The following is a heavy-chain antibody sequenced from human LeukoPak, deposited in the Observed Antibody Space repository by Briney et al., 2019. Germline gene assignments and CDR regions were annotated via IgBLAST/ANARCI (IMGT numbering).Heavy chain of an antibody. CDR2: INPNSGGT. CDR1: GYTFTGYY. D-gene: IGHD4-17*01. J-gene: IGHJ6*03. V-gene: IGHV1-2*02. CDR3: ARGPTVTTNYYYYYMDV. Sequence: ASVKVSCKASGYTFTGYYMHWMRQAPGQGLEWMGWINPNSGGTNYAQKFQGRVTMTRDTSISTAYMELSRLRSDDTAVYYCARGPTVTTNYYYYYMDVWGKGTTVTVSS.